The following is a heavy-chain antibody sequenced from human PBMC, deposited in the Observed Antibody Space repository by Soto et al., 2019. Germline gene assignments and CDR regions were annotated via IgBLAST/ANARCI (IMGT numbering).Heavy chain of an antibody. Sequence: SGPLSLTGTVSGGSISGSNYYWGWVRQPPGKELEWIASIYYSVSTYYNPPLKSRVAMSVDTSKNQFSLRLSSVTAADTAVYYCARSAGYCSSTNCRVSWFGPWGQGTLVT. CDR3: ARSAGYCSSTNCRVSWFGP. V-gene: IGHV4-39*01. CDR2: IYYSVST. D-gene: IGHD2-2*01. CDR1: GGSISGSNYY. J-gene: IGHJ5*02.